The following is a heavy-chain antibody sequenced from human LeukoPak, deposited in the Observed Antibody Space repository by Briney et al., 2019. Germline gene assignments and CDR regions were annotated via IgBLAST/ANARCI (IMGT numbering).Heavy chain of an antibody. D-gene: IGHD3-3*01. CDR3: ARNVRFSSDAFEI. CDR1: GGSISSYY. CDR2: IYYSGNT. J-gene: IGHJ3*02. Sequence: SETLSLTCTVSGGSISSYYWSWIRQPPGKGLEWIGYIYYSGNTNYNPSLKSRVTISVDTSKNQFSLKLSSVTAADTAVYYCARNVRFSSDAFEIWGQGTMVTVSS. V-gene: IGHV4-59*01.